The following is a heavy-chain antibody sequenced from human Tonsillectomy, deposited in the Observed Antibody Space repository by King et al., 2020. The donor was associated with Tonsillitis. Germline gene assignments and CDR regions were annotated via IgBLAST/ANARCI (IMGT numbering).Heavy chain of an antibody. J-gene: IGHJ4*02. Sequence: VQLVQSGGGLVQPGGSLRLSCAASGVTFSNYGVGWVRQAPGKGLEWVSSIRGGGDGTYYSDSVKGRITISRDNSKSTVYLTMNSLRPEDTAVYYCVARQTTSPDYWGQGTLVTVSS. CDR3: VARQTTSPDY. D-gene: IGHD1-14*01. CDR2: IRGGGDGT. CDR1: GVTFSNYG. V-gene: IGHV3-23*04.